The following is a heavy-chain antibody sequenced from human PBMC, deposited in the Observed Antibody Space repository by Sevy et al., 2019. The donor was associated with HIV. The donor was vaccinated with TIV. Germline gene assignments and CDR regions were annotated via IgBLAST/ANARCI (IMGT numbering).Heavy chain of an antibody. CDR2: IYYRGST. CDR1: AGSISSYY. Sequence: AETLSLTCTVSAGSISSYYWTWIRQSPGKGLERIGNIYYRGSTNYNPSLKSRVTISVDTSKNQFSLKLSSVTAADTAVYYCSTSIAARIYWSFDLWGRGALVCVSS. J-gene: IGHJ2*01. V-gene: IGHV4-59*01. D-gene: IGHD6-6*01. CDR3: STSIAARIYWSFDL.